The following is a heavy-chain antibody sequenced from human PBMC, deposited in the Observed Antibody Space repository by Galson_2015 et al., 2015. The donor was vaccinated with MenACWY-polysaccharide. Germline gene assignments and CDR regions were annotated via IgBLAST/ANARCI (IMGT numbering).Heavy chain of an antibody. V-gene: IGHV5-51*03. D-gene: IGHD3-22*01. Sequence: QSGAEGKKPGESLKISCKGSGYSFTSYWIGWVRQMPGKGLEWMGIIYPGDSDTRYSPSFQGQVTIPADKSISTAYLQWSSMKAADTAMYYCARPTYGSGYYFGYWGQGTLVTVSS. CDR2: IYPGDSDT. J-gene: IGHJ4*02. CDR1: GYSFTSYW. CDR3: ARPTYGSGYYFGY.